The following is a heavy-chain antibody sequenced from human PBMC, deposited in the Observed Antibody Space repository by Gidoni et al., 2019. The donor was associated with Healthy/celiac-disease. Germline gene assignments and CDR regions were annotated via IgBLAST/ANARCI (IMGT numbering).Heavy chain of an antibody. D-gene: IGHD7-27*01. Sequence: EVQLVESGGGLVQPGGSLRLSCAASGFTFSSYSMNWVRQAPGKGLEWVSYISSSSSTIYYADSVKGRFTISRDNAKNSLYLQMNSLRAEDTAVYYCARGRKLGPLDYWGQGTLVTVSS. CDR2: ISSSSSTI. CDR1: GFTFSSYS. V-gene: IGHV3-48*01. J-gene: IGHJ4*02. CDR3: ARGRKLGPLDY.